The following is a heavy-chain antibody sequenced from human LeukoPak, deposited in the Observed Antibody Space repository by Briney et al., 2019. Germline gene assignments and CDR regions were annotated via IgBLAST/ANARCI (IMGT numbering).Heavy chain of an antibody. CDR3: ARDPGVVAFHYLDF. CDR2: IGGRGGST. V-gene: IGHV3-23*01. D-gene: IGHD3-3*01. CDR1: GFTFSSHA. J-gene: IGHJ4*02. Sequence: GGSLRLSCAASGFTFSSHAMAWARQAPGKGLEWVSAIGGRGGSTYYADSVKGRFTISRDNSKNTVYLQMNSLRAEDTAVYYCARDPGVVAFHYLDFWGQGTLVTVSS.